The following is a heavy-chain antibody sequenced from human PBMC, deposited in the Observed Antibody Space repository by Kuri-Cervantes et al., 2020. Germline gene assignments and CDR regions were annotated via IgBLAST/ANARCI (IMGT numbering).Heavy chain of an antibody. J-gene: IGHJ3*02. CDR3: ARGNPRMNDAFDI. V-gene: IGHV3-48*01. CDR2: LSNTNTII. D-gene: IGHD2/OR15-2a*01. CDR1: GFTFSSYC. Sequence: GGSLRLSCTASGFTFSSYCTNWVRQAPGRGLEWISYLSNTNTIIHYAGSVKGRFTIPRENAKNSMYLQMNSLRAGDTAVYYCARGNPRMNDAFDIWGQGTMVTVSS.